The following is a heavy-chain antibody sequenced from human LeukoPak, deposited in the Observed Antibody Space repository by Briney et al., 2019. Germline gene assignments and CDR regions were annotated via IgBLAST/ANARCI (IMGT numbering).Heavy chain of an antibody. CDR3: ARGEWELFYYFDH. V-gene: IGHV3-66*01. CDR2: IYSGGNT. J-gene: IGHJ4*02. CDR1: GFTVRSNS. Sequence: GSPRLSCVASGFTVRSNSMSWVRQAPGKGLEWVSTIYSGGNTYYADSVKGRFTFSRDSSKNTLYLLMNSLRAEDTAVYYCARGEWELFYYFDHWGQGTLVTVSS. D-gene: IGHD1-26*01.